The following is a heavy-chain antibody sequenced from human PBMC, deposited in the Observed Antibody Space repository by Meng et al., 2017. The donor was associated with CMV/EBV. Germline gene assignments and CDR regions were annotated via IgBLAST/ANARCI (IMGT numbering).Heavy chain of an antibody. CDR1: GGSISSSSYY. V-gene: IGHV4-39*07. J-gene: IGHJ4*02. CDR3: ARGLRNYYDSSGPAYYFDY. Sequence: SETLSLTCTVSGGSISSSSYYWGWIRQPPGKGLEWIGSIYYSGSTYYNPSLKSRVTISVDTSKNQFSLKLSSVTAADTAVYYCARGLRNYYDSSGPAYYFDYWGQGTLVTVSS. D-gene: IGHD3-22*01. CDR2: IYYSGST.